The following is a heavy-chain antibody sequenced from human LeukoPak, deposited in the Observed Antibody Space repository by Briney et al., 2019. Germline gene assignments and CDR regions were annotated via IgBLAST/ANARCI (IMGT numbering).Heavy chain of an antibody. CDR1: GFTFSDYY. V-gene: IGHV3-11*01. CDR3: ARLRSSSFYYYYMDV. J-gene: IGHJ6*03. Sequence: GGPLRLSCAASGFTFSDYYMSWIRQAPGKGLEWVSYISSSGSTIYYADSVKGRFTISRDNAKNSLYLQMNSLRAEDTAVYYCARLRSSSFYYYYMDVWGKGTTVTVSS. CDR2: ISSSGSTI. D-gene: IGHD6-6*01.